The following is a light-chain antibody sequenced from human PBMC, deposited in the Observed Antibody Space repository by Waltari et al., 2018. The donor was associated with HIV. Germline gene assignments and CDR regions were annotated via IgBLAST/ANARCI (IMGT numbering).Light chain of an antibody. CDR2: GAS. CDR3: QQYGSSPLT. Sequence: VLTQSPGTLSLSPGERATLSCRASQRVSSSYLAWYQQKPGQAPRLLIYGASSRATGIPDRFSGSGSGTDFTLTISRLEPEDFAVYYCQQYGSSPLTFGGGTKVEIK. V-gene: IGKV3-20*01. CDR1: QRVSSSY. J-gene: IGKJ4*01.